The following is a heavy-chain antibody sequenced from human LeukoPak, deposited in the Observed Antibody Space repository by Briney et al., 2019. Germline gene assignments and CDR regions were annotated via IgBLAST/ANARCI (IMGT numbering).Heavy chain of an antibody. V-gene: IGHV4-61*08. Sequence: SETLSLTCTVSGGSISSGGYYWSWIRQHPGKGLEWIGYIYYSGSTNYNPSLKSRVTISVDTSKNQFSLKLSSVTAADTAVYYCARTPSDDPSHYFDYWGQGTLVTVSS. CDR1: GGSISSGGYY. J-gene: IGHJ4*02. CDR3: ARTPSDDPSHYFDY. CDR2: IYYSGST.